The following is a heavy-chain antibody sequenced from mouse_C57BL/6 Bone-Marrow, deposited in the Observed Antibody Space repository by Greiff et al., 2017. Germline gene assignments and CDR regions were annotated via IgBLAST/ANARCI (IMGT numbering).Heavy chain of an antibody. Sequence: EVQLVESGGGLVQPGGSLKLSCAASGFTFSDYGMAWVRQAPRQGPEWVAFISNLAYSIYYADTVTGRFTISREKAKNTLYLEMSSLRSEDTAIYYGAGHGGYPYAMDYWGQGTSVTVSS. CDR1: GFTFSDYG. J-gene: IGHJ4*01. CDR2: ISNLAYSI. D-gene: IGHD2-3*01. V-gene: IGHV5-15*04. CDR3: AGHGGYPYAMDY.